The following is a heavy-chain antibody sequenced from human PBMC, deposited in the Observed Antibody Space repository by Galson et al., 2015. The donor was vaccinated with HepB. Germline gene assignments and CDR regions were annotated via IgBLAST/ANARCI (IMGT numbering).Heavy chain of an antibody. CDR2: ISSSSSTI. J-gene: IGHJ4*02. D-gene: IGHD2-8*01. CDR1: GFTFSSYS. CDR3: ARSGDIVLMVYDWDFDY. V-gene: IGHV3-48*02. Sequence: SLRLSCAASGFTFSSYSMNWVRQAPGKGLEWVSYISSSSSTIYYADSVKGRFTISRDNAKNSLYLQMNSLRDEDTAVYYCARSGDIVLMVYDWDFDYWGQGTLVTVSS.